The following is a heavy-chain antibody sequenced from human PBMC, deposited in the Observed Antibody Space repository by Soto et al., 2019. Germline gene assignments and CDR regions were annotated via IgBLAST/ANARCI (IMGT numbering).Heavy chain of an antibody. CDR2: ISGSGGST. J-gene: IGHJ5*02. Sequence: GGSLRLSCAASGFTFSSYAMSWVRQAPGKGLEWVSAISGSGGSTYYADSVKGRFTISRDNSKNTLYLQMNSLRAEDTAVYYCARDFPFRFGEFSLDGENDNWFDPWGQGTLVTVSS. CDR3: ARDFPFRFGEFSLDGENDNWFDP. CDR1: GFTFSSYA. D-gene: IGHD3-10*01. V-gene: IGHV3-23*01.